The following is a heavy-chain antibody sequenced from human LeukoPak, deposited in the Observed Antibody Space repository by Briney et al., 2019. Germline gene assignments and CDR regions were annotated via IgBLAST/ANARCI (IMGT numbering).Heavy chain of an antibody. CDR1: GFTFSNYA. V-gene: IGHV3-23*01. CDR2: LSDSGASK. D-gene: IGHD4-17*01. Sequence: GGSLRLSCAASGFTFSNYAMTWVRQAPGKGLEWVSALSDSGASKYYADSVKGRFTISRDNSKNTLYLQMNSLRADDTAVYYCVSSPPTGITVSYFDYWGQGTLVTVSS. J-gene: IGHJ4*02. CDR3: VSSPPTGITVSYFDY.